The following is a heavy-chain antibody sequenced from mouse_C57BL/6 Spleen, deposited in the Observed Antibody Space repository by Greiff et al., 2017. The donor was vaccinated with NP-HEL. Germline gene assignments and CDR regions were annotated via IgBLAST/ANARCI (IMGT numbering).Heavy chain of an antibody. Sequence: QVQLQQSGAELAKPGASVKLSCKASGYTFTSYWMHWVKQRPGQGLEWIGYIHPSSGYTKYNQTFKATATLTADTSSSTAYMQLSSLTYEDSAVYYCAKVLRDFFDDWGQGTTRTVSS. D-gene: IGHD1-1*01. CDR3: AKVLRDFFDD. J-gene: IGHJ2*01. CDR1: GYTFTSYW. CDR2: IHPSSGYT. V-gene: IGHV1-7*01.